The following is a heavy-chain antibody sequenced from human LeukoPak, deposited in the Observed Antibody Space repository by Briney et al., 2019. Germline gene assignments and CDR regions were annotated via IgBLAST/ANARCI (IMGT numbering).Heavy chain of an antibody. CDR2: VSYDGINT. V-gene: IGHV3-30*04. CDR3: ARDGIVVVPATITNYFNY. Sequence: PGGSLRLSCAASGFTFSFSAMHWVRLAPDKGLEWVAVVSYDGINTYYADSVKGRFTISRDNSKNTLYLQMNSLRAEDTAVYYCARDGIVVVPATITNYFNYWGQGTLVTVSS. D-gene: IGHD2-2*01. J-gene: IGHJ4*02. CDR1: GFTFSFSA.